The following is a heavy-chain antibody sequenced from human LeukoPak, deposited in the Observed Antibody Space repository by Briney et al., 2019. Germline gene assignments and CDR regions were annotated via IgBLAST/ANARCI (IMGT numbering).Heavy chain of an antibody. CDR1: GSTFSSYG. V-gene: IGHV3-33*03. J-gene: IGHJ4*02. D-gene: IGHD4-23*01. CDR2: IWYDGSNK. CDR3: ASIRIGDDYGGNRVRDFDY. Sequence: PGRSLRLSCAASGSTFSSYGMHWVRQAPGKGLEWVAVIWYDGSNKYYADSVKGRFTISRDNAKNSLYLQMNSLRAEDTAVYYCASIRIGDDYGGNRVRDFDYWGQGTLVTVSS.